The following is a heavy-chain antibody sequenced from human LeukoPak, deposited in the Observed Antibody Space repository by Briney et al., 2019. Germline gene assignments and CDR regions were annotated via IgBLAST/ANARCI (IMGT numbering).Heavy chain of an antibody. V-gene: IGHV4-59*01. CDR3: ARGIAARREIDY. CDR2: IYYSGST. J-gene: IGHJ4*02. D-gene: IGHD6-6*01. Sequence: SETLSLTCTVSGGSISSYYWSWIRQPPGKGLEWIGYIYYSGSTNYNPSLKSRVTISVDKSKNQFSLKLSSVTAADTAVYYCARGIAARREIDYWGQGTLVTVSS. CDR1: GGSISSYY.